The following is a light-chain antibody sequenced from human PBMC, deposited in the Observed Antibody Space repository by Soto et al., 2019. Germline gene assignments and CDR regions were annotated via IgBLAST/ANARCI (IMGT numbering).Light chain of an antibody. J-gene: IGLJ1*01. CDR3: QSYDSSLSGSYV. CDR1: SSNIGAGYD. CDR2: GNS. Sequence: QPVLTQPPSVSGAPGQRVTISCTGSSSNIGAGYDVHWYQQLPGTAPKLLIYGNSNRPSGVPDRFAGSKSDTSASLAITGLQAEDEADYSCQSYDSSLSGSYVFGTGTKRTVL. V-gene: IGLV1-40*01.